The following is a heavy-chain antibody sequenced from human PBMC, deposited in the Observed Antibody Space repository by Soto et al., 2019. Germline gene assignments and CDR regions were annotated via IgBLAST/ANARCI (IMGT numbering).Heavy chain of an antibody. Sequence: GGSLRLSCAASGFTFSSYSLSWVRQAPGKGLEWVSAISVSGGSTYYADSVKGRLTISRDNSNNTLYLQMNSLRAEDTAVYYCAKEGPYYYDSSGYYPFDYWGQGTRVTVSS. V-gene: IGHV3-23*01. CDR2: ISVSGGST. D-gene: IGHD3-22*01. CDR3: AKEGPYYYDSSGYYPFDY. J-gene: IGHJ4*02. CDR1: GFTFSSYS.